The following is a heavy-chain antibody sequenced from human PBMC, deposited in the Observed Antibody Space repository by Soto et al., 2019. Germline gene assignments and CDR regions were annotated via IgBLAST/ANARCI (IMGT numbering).Heavy chain of an antibody. CDR1: GFTFSSYA. J-gene: IGHJ6*02. Sequence: PGGSLRLSCAASGFTFSSYAMSWVRQAPGKGLEWVSAISGSGGSTYYADSVKGRFTISRDNSKNTLYLQMNSLRAEDTAVYYCARDSVVATINGHYYYGMDVWGQGTTVTVSS. CDR3: ARDSVVATINGHYYYGMDV. CDR2: ISGSGGST. D-gene: IGHD5-12*01. V-gene: IGHV3-23*01.